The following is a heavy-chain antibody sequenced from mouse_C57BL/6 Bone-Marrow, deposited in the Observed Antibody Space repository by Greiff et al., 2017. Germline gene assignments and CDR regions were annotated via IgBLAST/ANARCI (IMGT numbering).Heavy chain of an antibody. D-gene: IGHD1-1*01. V-gene: IGHV1-81*01. CDR1: GYTFTSYG. CDR2: IYPRSGNT. J-gene: IGHJ1*03. Sequence: QVHVKQSGAELARPGASVKLSCKASGYTFTSYGISWVKQRTGQGLEWIGEIYPRSGNTYYNEKFKGKATLTADKSSSTAYMELRSLTSEDSAVYFCARWEITTVPWYFDVWGTGTTVTVSS. CDR3: ARWEITTVPWYFDV.